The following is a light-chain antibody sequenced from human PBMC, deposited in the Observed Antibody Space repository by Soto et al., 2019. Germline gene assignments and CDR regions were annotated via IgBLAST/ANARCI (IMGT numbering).Light chain of an antibody. CDR2: GVS. CDR1: QSVDSYY. J-gene: IGKJ1*01. Sequence: ILLTQSPGTLSLSPGERVTLSCRASQSVDSYYLAWFQQKPGQAPRLLIYGVSSRATDIPDRFSGSGSGTDFSLTISRLEPEDSAVYSCHQYGSSPWTFGQGTKVEIK. V-gene: IGKV3-20*01. CDR3: HQYGSSPWT.